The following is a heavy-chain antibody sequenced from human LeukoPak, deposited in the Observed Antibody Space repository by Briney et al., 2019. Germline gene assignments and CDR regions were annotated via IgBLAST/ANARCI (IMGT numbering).Heavy chain of an antibody. D-gene: IGHD1-26*01. CDR1: GGSIRSYY. J-gene: IGHJ5*02. CDR3: ARDSYYSFDP. V-gene: IGHV4-59*01. Sequence: SETLSPTCTVLGGSIRSYYWSWIRQPPGKGLEWIGYIYYSGSTNYNPSLKSRVTISVDTSKNQFSLKLSSVTAADTAVYYCARDSYYSFDPWGQGTLVTVSS. CDR2: IYYSGST.